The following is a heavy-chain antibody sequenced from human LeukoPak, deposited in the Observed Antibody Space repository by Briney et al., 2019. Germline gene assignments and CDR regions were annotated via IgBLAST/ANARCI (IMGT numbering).Heavy chain of an antibody. D-gene: IGHD3-10*01. Sequence: ASVTVSCKASGYTFTSYGISWVRQAPGQGLEWMGWISAYNGNTNYAQKLQGRVTMTTDTSTSTAYMELRSLRSDDTAVYYCARARITMVRGVIAWFDPWGQGTLVTVSS. CDR1: GYTFTSYG. V-gene: IGHV1-18*01. J-gene: IGHJ5*02. CDR3: ARARITMVRGVIAWFDP. CDR2: ISAYNGNT.